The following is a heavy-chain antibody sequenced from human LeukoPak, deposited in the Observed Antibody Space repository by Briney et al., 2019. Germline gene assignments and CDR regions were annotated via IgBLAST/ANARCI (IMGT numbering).Heavy chain of an antibody. D-gene: IGHD4-17*01. J-gene: IGHJ4*02. CDR3: ARDNGYGDYFDY. V-gene: IGHV3-53*01. Sequence: GGSLRLSCAASGFTVSSNYMSWVRQAPGKGLGWVSVIYSGGSTYYADSVKGRFTISRDNSKNTLYLQMNSLRAEDTAVYYCARDNGYGDYFDYWGQGTLVTVSS. CDR1: GFTVSSNY. CDR2: IYSGGST.